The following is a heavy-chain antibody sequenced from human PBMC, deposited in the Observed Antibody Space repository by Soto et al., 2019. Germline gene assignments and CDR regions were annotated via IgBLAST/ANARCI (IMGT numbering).Heavy chain of an antibody. D-gene: IGHD1-26*01. V-gene: IGHV3-23*01. CDR3: ADGGRYPYY. CDR1: GFSFSSYA. Sequence: EVQLLESGGDLVQPGGSLRLSCAASGFSFSSYAMGWVRQAPGKGLDWVSSISAGGDGTYYADSVKGRFTISRDISKNTVYLQMTSLRADDTAVYYCADGGRYPYYWGPGTLVTVSS. CDR2: ISAGGDGT. J-gene: IGHJ4*02.